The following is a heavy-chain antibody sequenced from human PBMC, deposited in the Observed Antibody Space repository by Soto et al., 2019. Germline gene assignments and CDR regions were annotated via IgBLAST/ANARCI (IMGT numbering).Heavy chain of an antibody. CDR2: ISSSGSTI. D-gene: IGHD3-3*01. J-gene: IGHJ6*03. V-gene: IGHV3-11*01. CDR1: GFTFSDYY. CDR3: ARLGGARGAIRFPHYYYYYMDV. Sequence: GGSLRLSCAASGFTFSDYYMSWIRQAPGKGLEWVSYISSSGSTIYYADSVKGRFTISRDNAKNSLYLQMNSLRAEDTAVYYCARLGGARGAIRFPHYYYYYMDVWGKGTTVTVSS.